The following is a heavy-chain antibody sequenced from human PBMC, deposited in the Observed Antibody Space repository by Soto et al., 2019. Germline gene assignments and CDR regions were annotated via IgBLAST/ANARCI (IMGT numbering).Heavy chain of an antibody. J-gene: IGHJ6*02. D-gene: IGHD3-16*01. Sequence: QVQLVQSGAEVKKPGASEKVSCKASGYTFTTYGITWVRQAPGQGLEWMGWINTYNGKTYYAQKLQGRVNMTTDTSTSTAYMEMRSLRSDDTAVDYCARGITFGGVLNGMDVWGQGTTVTVSS. V-gene: IGHV1-18*01. CDR1: GYTFTTYG. CDR2: INTYNGKT. CDR3: ARGITFGGVLNGMDV.